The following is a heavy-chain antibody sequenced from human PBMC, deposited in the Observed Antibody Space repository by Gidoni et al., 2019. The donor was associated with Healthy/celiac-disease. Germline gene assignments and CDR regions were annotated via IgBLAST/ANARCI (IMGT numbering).Heavy chain of an antibody. J-gene: IGHJ4*02. CDR2: ISGSGGST. V-gene: IGHV3-23*01. Sequence: EVQLLASGGGLVQPGASLRLSCAASGFTLSSYAMSLVRQAPGKGLEWVSAISGSGGSTYYADSVKGRFTISRDNSKNTLYLQMNSLRAEDTAVYYCAKDRVWGSYRPYFDYWGQGTLVTVSS. CDR3: AKDRVWGSYRPYFDY. D-gene: IGHD3-16*02. CDR1: GFTLSSYA.